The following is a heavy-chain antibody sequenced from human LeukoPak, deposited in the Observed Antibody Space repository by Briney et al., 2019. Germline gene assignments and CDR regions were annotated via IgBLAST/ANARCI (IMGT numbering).Heavy chain of an antibody. CDR1: GFTFSSYA. CDR3: AKVPKGGYFDY. CDR2: ISGSGGST. J-gene: IGHJ4*02. V-gene: IGHV3-23*01. Sequence: GGSLRLSCAASGFTFSSYAMSWVRQAPGKGLEWVSHISGSGGSTYYADSVKGRFTISRDNSKNTLYVQMNSLRAEDTAVYYCAKVPKGGYFDYWGQGTLVTVSS.